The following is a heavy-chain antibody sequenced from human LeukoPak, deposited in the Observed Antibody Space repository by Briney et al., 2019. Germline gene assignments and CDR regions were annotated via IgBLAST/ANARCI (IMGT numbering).Heavy chain of an antibody. CDR2: FYYSGST. CDR3: AKQKQLVHWFDP. J-gene: IGHJ5*02. Sequence: PSETLSLTCTVSGGSISSTNYYWAWIRQPSGKGLEWIGSFYYSGSTYCTPSLRSRVTISVDTSKNQFSLELSSVTAADTAVYYCAKQKQLVHWFDPWGQGTLVTVSS. V-gene: IGHV4-39*01. CDR1: GGSISSTNYY. D-gene: IGHD6-13*01.